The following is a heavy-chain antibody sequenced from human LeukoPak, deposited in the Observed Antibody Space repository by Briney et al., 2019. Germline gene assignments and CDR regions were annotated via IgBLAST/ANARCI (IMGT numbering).Heavy chain of an antibody. CDR1: GGSISSSSYY. J-gene: IGHJ4*02. V-gene: IGHV4-39*01. D-gene: IGHD5-18*01. CDR3: ARQAVDTAMVTDY. Sequence: PSETLSLTCTVSGGSISSSSYYWGWIRQPPGKGLEWIGSIYYSGSTYYNPSLKGRVTISVDTSKNQFSLKLSSVTAADTAVYYCARQAVDTAMVTDYWGQGTLVTVSS. CDR2: IYYSGST.